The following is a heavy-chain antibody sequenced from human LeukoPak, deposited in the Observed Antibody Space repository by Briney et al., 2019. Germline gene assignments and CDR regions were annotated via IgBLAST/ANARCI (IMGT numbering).Heavy chain of an antibody. V-gene: IGHV1-18*01. CDR3: AREYLILDSSSWPYFDY. D-gene: IGHD6-13*01. CDR1: GYTFTSYG. Sequence: ASVKVSCKASGYTFTSYGISWVRQDPGQGLEWMGWISAYNGNTNYAQKLQGRVTMTTDTSTSTAYMELRSLRSDDTAVYYCAREYLILDSSSWPYFDYWGQGTLVTVSS. J-gene: IGHJ4*02. CDR2: ISAYNGNT.